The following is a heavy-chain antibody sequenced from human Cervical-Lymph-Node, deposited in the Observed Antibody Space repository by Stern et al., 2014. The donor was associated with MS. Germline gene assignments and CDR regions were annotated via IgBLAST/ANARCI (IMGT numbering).Heavy chain of an antibody. J-gene: IGHJ4*02. CDR2: IYYSGNT. D-gene: IGHD5-18*01. V-gene: IGHV4-59*01. Sequence: QVQLQESGPGLVKPSETLSLTCTVSNVSIGRFYWSWLRQSPGRGLEWIGYIYYSGNTDYNPSLKSRVTISVDTSKSQFSLKLSSLTAADTAVYYCASIQLWSKSFDYWGQGTLVTVSS. CDR3: ASIQLWSKSFDY. CDR1: NVSIGRFY.